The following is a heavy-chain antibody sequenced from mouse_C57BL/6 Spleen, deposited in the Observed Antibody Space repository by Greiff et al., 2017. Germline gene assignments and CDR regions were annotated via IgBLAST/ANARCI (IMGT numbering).Heavy chain of an antibody. J-gene: IGHJ2*01. CDR3: ARDPTAQATGY. CDR2: ISDGGSYT. Sequence: EVQGVESGGGLVKPGGSLKLSCAASGFTFSSYAMSWVRQTPEKRLEWVATISDGGSYTYYPDNVKGRLTISRDNAKNNLYLQMSHLKSEDTAMYYCARDPTAQATGYWGQGTTLTVSS. V-gene: IGHV5-4*01. CDR1: GFTFSSYA. D-gene: IGHD3-2*02.